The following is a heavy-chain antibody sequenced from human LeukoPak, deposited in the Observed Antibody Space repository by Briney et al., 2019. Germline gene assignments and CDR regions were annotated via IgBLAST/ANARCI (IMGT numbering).Heavy chain of an antibody. CDR3: ARVSAGYDFWSGYYDYYYYYGMDV. D-gene: IGHD3-3*01. CDR2: ISSSSSYI. J-gene: IGHJ6*02. Sequence: PGGSLRLSCAASGFTFSSYSMNWVRQAPGKGLEWVSSISSSSSYIYHADSVKGRFTISRDNAKNSLYLQMNSLRAEDTAVYYCARVSAGYDFWSGYYDYYYYYGMDVWGQGTTVTVSS. CDR1: GFTFSSYS. V-gene: IGHV3-21*01.